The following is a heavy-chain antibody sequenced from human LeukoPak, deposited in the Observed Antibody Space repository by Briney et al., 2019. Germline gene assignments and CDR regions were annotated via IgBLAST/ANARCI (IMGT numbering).Heavy chain of an antibody. D-gene: IGHD3-22*01. Sequence: QSGGSLRLSCAASGFTFSSYAMHWVRQAPGKGLEWVAVISYDGSNKYYADSVKGRFTISRDNSKSTLYLQMNSLRAEDTAVYFCAYFDSSGYYYGRLRYWGQGTPVTVSS. V-gene: IGHV3-30-3*01. CDR2: ISYDGSNK. CDR1: GFTFSSYA. J-gene: IGHJ4*02. CDR3: AYFDSSGYYYGRLRY.